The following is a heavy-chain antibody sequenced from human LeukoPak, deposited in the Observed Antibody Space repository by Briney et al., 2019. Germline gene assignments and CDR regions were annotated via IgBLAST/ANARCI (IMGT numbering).Heavy chain of an antibody. D-gene: IGHD4-17*01. J-gene: IGHJ4*02. CDR1: GFTVSSNY. V-gene: IGHV3-53*01. CDR3: ARVMGTVTTGDFDY. CDR2: IYSRGST. Sequence: GGSLRLSCAASGFTVSSNYMSWVRQAPGKGLEWVSVIYSRGSTYFADSVKGRFTISGDNSKNTLYLQMNSLRAEDTAVYYCARVMGTVTTGDFDYWGQGTLVTVSS.